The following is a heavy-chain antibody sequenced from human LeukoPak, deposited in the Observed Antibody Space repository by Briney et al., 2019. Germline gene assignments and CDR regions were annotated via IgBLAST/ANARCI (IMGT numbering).Heavy chain of an antibody. CDR3: AKGLSSGWYDFDH. J-gene: IGHJ4*02. Sequence: GGSLRLSCAASGFTFGNYGIIWVRQAPGKGLQWVSFISATGSNTYYAESVKGRFTIPRDNPRSTVFLHMSSLRVDDTGVYYCAKGLSSGWYDFDHWGQGTLVSVSS. V-gene: IGHV3-23*01. D-gene: IGHD6-19*01. CDR2: ISATGSNT. CDR1: GFTFGNYG.